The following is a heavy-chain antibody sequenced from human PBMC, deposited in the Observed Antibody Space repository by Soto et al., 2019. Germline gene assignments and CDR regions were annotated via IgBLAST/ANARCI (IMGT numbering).Heavy chain of an antibody. J-gene: IGHJ5*02. CDR1: GGTFSTYA. D-gene: IGHD3-3*02. CDR2: IIPIFGIA. Sequence: QVQLVQSGAEVKKPGSSVKVSCKSSGGTFSTYAVTWVRQAPGQGLEWMGGIIPIFGIAAYAQKFQGRVTIAADKSTSTACMELSSLSSEDTADYYCASASSMPAVGGGWFDPWGQGTLVTVSS. CDR3: ASASSMPAVGGGWFDP. V-gene: IGHV1-69*17.